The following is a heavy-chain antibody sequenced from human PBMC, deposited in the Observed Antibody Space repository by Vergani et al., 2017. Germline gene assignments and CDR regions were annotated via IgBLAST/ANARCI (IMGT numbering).Heavy chain of an antibody. V-gene: IGHV1-46*01. CDR3: ARGLEMATIVTYWYFDL. CDR2: INPSGGST. CDR1: GYTFTSYY. J-gene: IGHJ2*01. Sequence: QVQLVQSGAEVKKPGASVKVSCKASGYTFTSYYMHWVRQAPGQGLEWMGIINPSGGSTSYAQKLQGRVTTTMDTTTSTVYMELSSLRSEDTALYYSARGLEMATIVTYWYFDLWGRGTLVTVAS. D-gene: IGHD5-24*01.